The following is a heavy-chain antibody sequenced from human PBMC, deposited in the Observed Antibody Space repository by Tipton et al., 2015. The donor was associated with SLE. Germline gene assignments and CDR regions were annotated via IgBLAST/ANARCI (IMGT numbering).Heavy chain of an antibody. D-gene: IGHD1-26*01. CDR1: GGSISSGSYY. CDR3: ARGPSSSETYYTWFDS. Sequence: LRLSRTVSGGSISSGSYYWSWIRQSAGEGLEWIGRIYTRGSTNYNLSLKSRVAISLDTSKNQISLRLTSVTAADTAVYYCARGPSSSETYYTWFDSWGQGTLVTVSS. V-gene: IGHV4-61*02. CDR2: IYTRGST. J-gene: IGHJ5*01.